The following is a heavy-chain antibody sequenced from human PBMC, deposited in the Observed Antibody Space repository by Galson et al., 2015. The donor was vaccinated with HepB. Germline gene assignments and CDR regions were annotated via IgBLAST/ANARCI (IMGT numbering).Heavy chain of an antibody. D-gene: IGHD6-19*01. J-gene: IGHJ4*02. CDR1: GFTFSESV. CDR2: IRTKANSDAT. Sequence: SLRLSCAASGFTFSESVFHWVRQASGKGLEWVGRIRTKANSDATTYGASVRGRFTISRDDSKNTAFLQMNSLKIEDTAVYYCIRRYQIASGWVDIWGQGTLVTVSS. CDR3: IRRYQIASGWVDI. V-gene: IGHV3-73*01.